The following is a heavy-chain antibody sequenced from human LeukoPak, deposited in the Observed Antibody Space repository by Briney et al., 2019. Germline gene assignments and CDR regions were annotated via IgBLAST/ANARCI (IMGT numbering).Heavy chain of an antibody. J-gene: IGHJ3*02. Sequence: GGSLRLSCAASGFTFDDYGMNWVRQAPGKGLEWVSGINWNGGSTGYADSVKGRFIISRDNAKNSLYVQMNSLRAEDTALYYCVRDPFYCSSTSCYGNDAFDIWGQGTMVIVSS. CDR2: INWNGGST. CDR1: GFTFDDYG. CDR3: VRDPFYCSSTSCYGNDAFDI. V-gene: IGHV3-20*04. D-gene: IGHD2-2*01.